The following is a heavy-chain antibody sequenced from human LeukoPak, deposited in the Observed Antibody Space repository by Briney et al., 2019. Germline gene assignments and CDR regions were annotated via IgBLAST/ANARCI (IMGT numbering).Heavy chain of an antibody. CDR1: GFTFSGHW. Sequence: PGGSLRLACAASGFTFSGHWMHWVRQTPGKGLVWVADINGDGTATNYAGSVKGRFAISRDNAKNTLYLQMNTLKAEDTAVYYCAKDEWWGASDHWGQGSLVTVSS. D-gene: IGHD2-8*01. CDR2: INGDGTAT. CDR3: AKDEWWGASDH. J-gene: IGHJ4*02. V-gene: IGHV3-74*01.